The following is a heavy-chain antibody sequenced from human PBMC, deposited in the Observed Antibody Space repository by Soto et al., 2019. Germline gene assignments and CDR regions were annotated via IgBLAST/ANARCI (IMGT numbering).Heavy chain of an antibody. V-gene: IGHV5-51*01. CDR1: GYSFTSYW. CDR3: ARRGDLGYCSSTSCPVHYGMDV. CDR2: IYPGDSDT. Sequence: PGESLKISCKGSGYSFTSYWIGWVRQMPGKGLEWMGIIYPGDSDTRYSPSFQGQVTISADKSISTAYLQWSSLKASDTAMYYCARRGDLGYCSSTSCPVHYGMDVWGQGTMVTVSS. D-gene: IGHD2-2*01. J-gene: IGHJ6*02.